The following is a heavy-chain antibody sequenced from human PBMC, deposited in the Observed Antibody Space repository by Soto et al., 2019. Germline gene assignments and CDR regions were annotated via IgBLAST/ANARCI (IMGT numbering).Heavy chain of an antibody. D-gene: IGHD2-2*02. CDR1: GFTFNISA. CDR3: ATVHNTSRSFDY. J-gene: IGHJ4*02. V-gene: IGHV3-23*01. Sequence: GGSLRLSCAASGFTFNISAMTWVRQAPGKGLEWVSTTGASGRTTYYAHSVKGRFTVSRDNSKDTLDLQMSSLRAEDTAVYYCATVHNTSRSFDYWGQGTLVTVSS. CDR2: TGASGRTT.